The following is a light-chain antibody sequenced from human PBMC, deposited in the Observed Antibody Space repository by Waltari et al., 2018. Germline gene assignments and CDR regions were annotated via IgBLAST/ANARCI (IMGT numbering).Light chain of an antibody. CDR3: SSYTSSSLVV. CDR2: DVS. V-gene: IGLV2-14*01. CDR1: SSDVGGYNF. Sequence: QSALTQPASVSGSPGQSITISCTGTSSDVGGYNFVSWYQPPPGKAPKLMIYDVSKRPAGVSNRFSGSKSGNTASLTISGLQAEDEAAYYCSSYTSSSLVVFGGGTKLTVL. J-gene: IGLJ2*01.